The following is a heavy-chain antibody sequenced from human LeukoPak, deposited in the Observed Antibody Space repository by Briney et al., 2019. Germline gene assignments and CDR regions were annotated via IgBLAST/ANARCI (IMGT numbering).Heavy chain of an antibody. Sequence: PSQTLSLTCTVSGGSISSGSYYWSWIRQPAGKGLEWIGRIYTSGSTNYNPSLKSRVTISVDTSKNQFSLMVRSVTAADTAVYYCGRSAGFVHFDHWGQGTLVTVTS. V-gene: IGHV4-61*02. CDR2: IYTSGST. J-gene: IGHJ4*02. CDR3: GRSAGFVHFDH. D-gene: IGHD3-16*01. CDR1: GGSISSGSYY.